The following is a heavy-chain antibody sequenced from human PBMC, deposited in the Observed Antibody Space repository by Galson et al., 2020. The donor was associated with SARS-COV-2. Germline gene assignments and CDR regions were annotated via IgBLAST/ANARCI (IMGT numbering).Heavy chain of an antibody. V-gene: IGHV3-30*04. Sequence: GSLRLSCAASGFTFSTYAMHWVRQAPGRGLEWLAIISYDGNNEYVDSVKGRFTISRDNSKNTLYLQMNSLRPEDTAVYYCAKETVDYTSSYFDYWGQGTLVTVSS. CDR3: AKETVDYTSSYFDY. J-gene: IGHJ4*02. D-gene: IGHD6-6*01. CDR2: ISYDGNNE. CDR1: GFTFSTYA.